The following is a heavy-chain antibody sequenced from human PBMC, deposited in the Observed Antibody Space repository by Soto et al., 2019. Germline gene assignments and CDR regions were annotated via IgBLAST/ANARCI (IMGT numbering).Heavy chain of an antibody. CDR3: AKNQGVELVPLATVDWFDP. CDR2: ISGSGFKK. V-gene: IGHV3-23*01. Sequence: GGSLRLSCAASGFIFENFGMSWVRQAPGKGLEWISSISGSGFKKYYADSVKGRFTISRDNSKSTVYLELNNLSAEDTAVYHCAKNQGVELVPLATVDWFDPWGQGSGVTVSA. CDR1: GFIFENFG. J-gene: IGHJ5*02. D-gene: IGHD1-26*01.